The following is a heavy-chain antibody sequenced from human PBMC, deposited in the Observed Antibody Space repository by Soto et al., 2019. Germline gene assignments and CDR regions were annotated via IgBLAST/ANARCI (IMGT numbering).Heavy chain of an antibody. CDR2: INPSGGST. CDR1: GYTFTSYY. CDR3: ARDVQGLGQLFRGEYYYYVMDV. J-gene: IGHJ6*01. D-gene: IGHD3-10*01. Sequence: DSVKVSCKASGYTFTSYYMHWVRQAPGQGLEWMGIINPSGGSTSYAQKFQGRVTMTRDTSTSTVYMELSSLRSEDTAVYYCARDVQGLGQLFRGEYYYYVMDVWGQGTTVTVSS. V-gene: IGHV1-46*01.